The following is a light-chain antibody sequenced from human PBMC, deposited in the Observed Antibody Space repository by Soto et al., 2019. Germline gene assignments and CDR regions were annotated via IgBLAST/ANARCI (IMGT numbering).Light chain of an antibody. CDR3: QSYDSSLRGWVV. Sequence: QLVLTQPPSVSGAPGQRVTISCTGSSSNIGAGYDVHWYQQLPGTAPKLLIYGNSNRPSGVPDRFSGSKSGTSASLAITGLQAEDEADYYCQSYDSSLRGWVVFGGGTKVTVL. V-gene: IGLV1-40*01. J-gene: IGLJ2*01. CDR1: SSNIGAGYD. CDR2: GNS.